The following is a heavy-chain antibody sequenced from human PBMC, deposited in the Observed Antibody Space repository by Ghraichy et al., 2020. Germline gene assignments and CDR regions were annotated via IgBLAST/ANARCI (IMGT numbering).Heavy chain of an antibody. CDR2: IYYSGST. CDR3: ASSPRPFTVTIRGD. Sequence: SETLSLTCTVSGGSISSSSYYWGWIRQPPGKGLEWIGSIYYSGSTYYNPSLKSRVTISVDTSKNQFSLKLSSVTAADTAVYYCASSPRPFTVTIRGDWGQGTLVTVSS. V-gene: IGHV4-39*07. J-gene: IGHJ4*02. D-gene: IGHD4-17*01. CDR1: GGSISSSSYY.